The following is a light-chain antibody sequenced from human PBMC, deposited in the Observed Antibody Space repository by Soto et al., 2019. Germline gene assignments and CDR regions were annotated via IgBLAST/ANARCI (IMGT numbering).Light chain of an antibody. Sequence: VLTQSTCTLSLSPGERATLSCRASQSVSSSYLAWYQQKPGQAPRLLIYGASSRATGIPDRFSGSGSGTDFTLTISRLEPEDFAVYYCQQYGDSPRTFGQGTKVDIK. CDR2: GAS. J-gene: IGKJ1*01. CDR3: QQYGDSPRT. CDR1: QSVSSSY. V-gene: IGKV3-20*01.